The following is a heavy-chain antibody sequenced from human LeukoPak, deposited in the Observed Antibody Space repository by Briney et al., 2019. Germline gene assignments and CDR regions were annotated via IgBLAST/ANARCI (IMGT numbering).Heavy chain of an antibody. V-gene: IGHV3-23*01. CDR1: GFTFSSYA. CDR3: AKDLVLTWLRIFDY. J-gene: IGHJ4*02. D-gene: IGHD5-12*01. Sequence: GGSLRLSCAASGFTFSSYAMSWVRQAPGKGLEWVSAIYGSGGSTYYADSVKGRFTISRDNSKNTQYLQMNSLRAEDTAVYYCAKDLVLTWLRIFDYWGQGTLVTVSS. CDR2: IYGSGGST.